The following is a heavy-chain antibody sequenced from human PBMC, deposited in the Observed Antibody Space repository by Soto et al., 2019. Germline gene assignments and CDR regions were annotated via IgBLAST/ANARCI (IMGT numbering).Heavy chain of an antibody. Sequence: VGSLRLSCAASGFTFTRYSMNWVRQAPGKGLEWVSSISSTTNYIYYGDSMKGRFTISRDNAKNSLYLEMNSLRAEDTAVYYCARESEDLTSNLDYWGQGTLVTVSS. CDR1: GFTFTRYS. CDR2: ISSTTNYI. V-gene: IGHV3-21*06. J-gene: IGHJ4*02. CDR3: ARESEDLTSNLDY.